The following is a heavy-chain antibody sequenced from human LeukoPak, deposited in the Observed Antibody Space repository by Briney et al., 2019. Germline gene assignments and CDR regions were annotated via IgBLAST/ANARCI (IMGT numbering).Heavy chain of an antibody. CDR1: GFTFSGSV. V-gene: IGHV3-73*01. CDR3: TRHGDYYGSGSYWNNWFDP. D-gene: IGHD3-10*01. CDR2: IRSKANSYAP. J-gene: IGHJ5*02. Sequence: GGSLRLSCAASGFTFSGSVMHWVRQASGEGLGWVGRIRSKANSYAPAYAASVKGRFTISRDDSKNTAYLQMNSLKTEDTAVYYCTRHGDYYGSGSYWNNWFDPWGQGTLVTVSS.